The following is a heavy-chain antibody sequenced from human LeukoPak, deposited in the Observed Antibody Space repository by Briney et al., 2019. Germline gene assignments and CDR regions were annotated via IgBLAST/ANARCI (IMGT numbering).Heavy chain of an antibody. D-gene: IGHD5-18*01. Sequence: ASVKVSCKASGYTFTGYYMHWVRQAPGQGLEWMGWINPNSGGTNYAQKFQGRVTMTRDTSISTAYMELSRLRSDDTAVYYCARGSTAMVWGIYYMDVWGKGTTVTVSS. J-gene: IGHJ6*03. CDR2: INPNSGGT. CDR3: ARGSTAMVWGIYYMDV. CDR1: GYTFTGYY. V-gene: IGHV1-2*02.